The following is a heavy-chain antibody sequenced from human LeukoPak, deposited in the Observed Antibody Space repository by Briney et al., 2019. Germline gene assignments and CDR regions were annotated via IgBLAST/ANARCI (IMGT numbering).Heavy chain of an antibody. V-gene: IGHV4-4*07. CDR2: IYTSGST. J-gene: IGHJ5*02. CDR3: ARDPPYDFWSGYSYWFDP. D-gene: IGHD3-3*01. Sequence: SETLSLTCTVSGGSISSYYWSWIRQPAGKGLEWIGRIYTSGSTNYNPSLKSRVTMSVDTSKNQFSLKLSSVTAADTAVYYCARDPPYDFWSGYSYWFDPWGQGTLVTVSS. CDR1: GGSISSYY.